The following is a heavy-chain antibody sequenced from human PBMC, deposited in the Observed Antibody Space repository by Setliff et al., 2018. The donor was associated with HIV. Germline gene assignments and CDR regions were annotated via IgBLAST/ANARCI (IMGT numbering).Heavy chain of an antibody. CDR2: ISSSGSTI. Sequence: GGSLRLSCAASGFTFSSYEMNWVRQAPGKGLEWVSYISSSGSTIYYADSVKGRFTISRDNAKNSLYLQMNSLRAEDTAVYYCARDDSNYRQHGMDVWGHGTTVTVSS. J-gene: IGHJ6*02. CDR1: GFTFSSYE. V-gene: IGHV3-48*03. D-gene: IGHD4-4*01. CDR3: ARDDSNYRQHGMDV.